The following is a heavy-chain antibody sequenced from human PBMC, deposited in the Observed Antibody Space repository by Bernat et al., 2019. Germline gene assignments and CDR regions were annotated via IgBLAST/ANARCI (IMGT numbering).Heavy chain of an antibody. D-gene: IGHD5-12*01. CDR3: AKDWAEYGGYDPFLGY. Sequence: EVQLVESGGGLVQPGGSLRLSCAASGFTFSSYAMSWVRQAPGKGLEWVSAISGSGGSTYYADSMKGRFTITRDNSKNTLYLHMNSLRAEDTAVYECAKDWAEYGGYDPFLGYWGQGTLVTVSS. V-gene: IGHV3-23*04. J-gene: IGHJ4*02. CDR1: GFTFSSYA. CDR2: ISGSGGST.